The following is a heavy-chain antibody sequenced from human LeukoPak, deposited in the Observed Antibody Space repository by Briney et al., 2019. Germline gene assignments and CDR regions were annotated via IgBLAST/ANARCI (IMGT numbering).Heavy chain of an antibody. Sequence: SETLSLTCSVSDYSISSGYYWAWIRQPPGKGLEWIGTIYHSGSIYYNPSLKSRVTISVDTSKNQFSLKLSSVTAADTAVYYCARDRPLLGAWSWFDPWGQGTLVTVSS. CDR2: IYHSGSI. CDR3: ARDRPLLGAWSWFDP. V-gene: IGHV4-38-2*02. D-gene: IGHD3-3*01. J-gene: IGHJ5*02. CDR1: DYSISSGYY.